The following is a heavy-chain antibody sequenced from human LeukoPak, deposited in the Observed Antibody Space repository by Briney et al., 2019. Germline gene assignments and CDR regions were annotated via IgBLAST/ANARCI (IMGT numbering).Heavy chain of an antibody. CDR3: ARDRMAVAESYFDY. CDR1: GYTFTSYG. D-gene: IGHD6-19*01. J-gene: IGHJ4*02. V-gene: IGHV1-18*01. Sequence: ASVKVSCKASGYTFTSYGISWVRQAPGQGLEWMGWISAYNGNTNYAQKLQGRVTMTTDTSTSTAYMELRSLRSDDTAVYYCARDRMAVAESYFDYWGQGTLVTVSS. CDR2: ISAYNGNT.